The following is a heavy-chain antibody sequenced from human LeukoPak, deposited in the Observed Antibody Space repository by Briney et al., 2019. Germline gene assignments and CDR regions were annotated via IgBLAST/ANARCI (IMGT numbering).Heavy chain of an antibody. CDR2: INPNSGGT. CDR1: GYTFTVYY. Sequence: ASVTVSFTGSGYTFTVYYMHWVRQAPGQGREGMGWINPNSGGTNNAQKFQGRGTITRDTSISTAYMVLTRLRSDDTAVYFCARATEGPSWFGESWNWFDPWGQGALGTVS. CDR3: ARATEGPSWFGESWNWFDP. V-gene: IGHV1-2*02. J-gene: IGHJ5*02. D-gene: IGHD3-10*01.